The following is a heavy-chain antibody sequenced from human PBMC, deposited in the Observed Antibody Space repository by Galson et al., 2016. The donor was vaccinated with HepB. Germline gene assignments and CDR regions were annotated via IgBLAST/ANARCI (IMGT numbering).Heavy chain of an antibody. V-gene: IGHV3-74*01. CDR3: TRETRWYFDL. CDR2: INADGTAT. J-gene: IGHJ2*01. Sequence: SLRLSCAASGLDFRRYWMHWVRQTPGKGLVWVSRINADGTATGYADSVKGRFTISRDDAKNTLYLQMNTLRVEDTAVYYCTRETRWYFDLGGRGTLLTVSS. CDR1: GLDFRRYW.